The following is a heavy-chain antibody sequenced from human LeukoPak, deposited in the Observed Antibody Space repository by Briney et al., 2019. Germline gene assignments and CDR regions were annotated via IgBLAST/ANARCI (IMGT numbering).Heavy chain of an antibody. Sequence: VASVKVSCKASGYTFTSYDINWVRQATGQGLEWMGWMNPNSGNTGYAQKFQGRVTMTRNTSISTAYMELSSLRSEDTAVYYCARSRKAVAGTNWFDPWGQGTLVTVSS. CDR1: GYTFTSYD. D-gene: IGHD6-19*01. CDR3: ARSRKAVAGTNWFDP. V-gene: IGHV1-8*01. CDR2: MNPNSGNT. J-gene: IGHJ5*02.